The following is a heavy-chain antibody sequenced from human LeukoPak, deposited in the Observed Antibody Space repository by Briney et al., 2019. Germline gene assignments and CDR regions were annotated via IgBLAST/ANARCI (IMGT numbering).Heavy chain of an antibody. CDR3: ARGGYQLLYPYYYYMDV. J-gene: IGHJ6*03. CDR2: MNPNSGNT. D-gene: IGHD2-2*02. CDR1: GYTFTSYD. Sequence: ASVKVSCKASGYTFTSYDINWVRQATGQGLEWMGWMNPNSGNTGYAQKFQGRVTITRNTSISPAYMELSSLRSEDTAVYYCARGGYQLLYPYYYYMDVWGKGTTVTVSS. V-gene: IGHV1-8*03.